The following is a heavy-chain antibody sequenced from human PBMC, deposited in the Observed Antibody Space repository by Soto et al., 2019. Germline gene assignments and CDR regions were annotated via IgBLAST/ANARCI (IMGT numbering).Heavy chain of an antibody. CDR2: IYHSWST. D-gene: IGHD6-19*01. CDR1: GDSISSHY. V-gene: IGHV4-59*11. J-gene: IGHJ5*02. Sequence: QVQLHESGPGLVKPSETLSLTCTVSGDSISSHYWCWIRQPPGKGLEWIGHIYHSWSTRYNPSLRSRITISVDTSKNQFSLKLRSVAAADTAVYYSEKNVAVAGFSLDPWGQGNLVTVAS. CDR3: EKNVAVAGFSLDP.